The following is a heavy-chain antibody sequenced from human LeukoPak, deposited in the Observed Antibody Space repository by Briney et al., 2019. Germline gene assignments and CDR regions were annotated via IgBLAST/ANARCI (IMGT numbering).Heavy chain of an antibody. V-gene: IGHV4-39*01. D-gene: IGHD3-22*01. CDR3: ARQTKITMIVVVISHFHDAFDI. CDR2: IYYSGNT. Sequence: SETLSLTCTVSGGSISSSLYYLGWLRQPPGQGLEWGGRIYYSGNTYYNPLLKTRVTISVDTHKHHFSLKLNSETAADPPVLLCARQTKITMIVVVISHFHDAFDIWGQGTMVTVSS. CDR1: GGSISSSLYY. J-gene: IGHJ3*02.